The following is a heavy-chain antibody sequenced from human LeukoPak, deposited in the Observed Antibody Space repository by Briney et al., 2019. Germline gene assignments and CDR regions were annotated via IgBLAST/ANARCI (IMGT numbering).Heavy chain of an antibody. Sequence: ASVKVSCKASGYTFTNYNMHWVRQAPGQGLEWMGRISPDSGVTSYAQKFQGRVTVTRDTSITTAYMELSRLTSDDTAVYYCARDRAATHSDYWGQGTLVTVSS. D-gene: IGHD6-13*01. J-gene: IGHJ4*02. CDR2: ISPDSGVT. CDR1: GYTFTNYN. V-gene: IGHV1-2*06. CDR3: ARDRAATHSDY.